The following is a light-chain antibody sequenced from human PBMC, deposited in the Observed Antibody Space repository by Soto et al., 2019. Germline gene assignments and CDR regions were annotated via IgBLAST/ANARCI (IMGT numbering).Light chain of an antibody. CDR2: KAS. J-gene: IGKJ1*01. V-gene: IGKV1-5*03. Sequence: DIQMTQSPSTLSGSVGDRVTITCRASQTISSWLAWYQQKPGKASKLLIYKASTLKSGVPSRFSGSGSGTEFTLTISSLQPDGFATYYCQHYNSYSEAFGQGTKVELK. CDR1: QTISSW. CDR3: QHYNSYSEA.